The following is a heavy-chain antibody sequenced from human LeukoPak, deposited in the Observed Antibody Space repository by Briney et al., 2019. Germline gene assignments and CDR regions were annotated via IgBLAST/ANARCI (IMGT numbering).Heavy chain of an antibody. CDR3: AREGKLPFDY. D-gene: IGHD1-26*01. J-gene: IGHJ4*02. Sequence: SVKVSCKASGYTFTSYYMHWVRQAPGQGLEWMGGIIPIFGTANYAQKFQGRVTITADESTSTAYMELSSLRSEDTAVYYCAREGKLPFDYWGQGTLVTVSS. CDR2: IIPIFGTA. V-gene: IGHV1-69*13. CDR1: GYTFTSYY.